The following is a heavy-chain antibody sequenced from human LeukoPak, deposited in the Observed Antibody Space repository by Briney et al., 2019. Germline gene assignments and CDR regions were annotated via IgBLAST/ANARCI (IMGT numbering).Heavy chain of an antibody. CDR2: INHSGST. Sequence: SETLSLTCAVYGGSFSGYYWSWIRQPPGKGLEWIGEINHSGSTNYNPSLKSRVTISVDTSKNQFSLKLSSVTAADTAVYYCARGRISGWNYFDYWGQGTLVTVSS. V-gene: IGHV4-34*01. J-gene: IGHJ4*02. CDR1: GGSFSGYY. D-gene: IGHD6-19*01. CDR3: ARGRISGWNYFDY.